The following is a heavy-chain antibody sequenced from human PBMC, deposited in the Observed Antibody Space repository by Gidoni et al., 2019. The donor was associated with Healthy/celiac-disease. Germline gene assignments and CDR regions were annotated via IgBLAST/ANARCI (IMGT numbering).Heavy chain of an antibody. Sequence: QLQLQESGSGLVKPSQTLSLTCAVSGGSISSGGYSWSWIRPPPGKGLEWIGYIYLIGSTYYNPSLKSRVTISVDRSKNQFSLKLSSVTAADTAVYYCAMGDYGDYLVRYWGQGTLVTVSS. CDR2: IYLIGST. V-gene: IGHV4-30-2*01. CDR1: GGSISSGGYS. J-gene: IGHJ4*02. D-gene: IGHD4-17*01. CDR3: AMGDYGDYLVRY.